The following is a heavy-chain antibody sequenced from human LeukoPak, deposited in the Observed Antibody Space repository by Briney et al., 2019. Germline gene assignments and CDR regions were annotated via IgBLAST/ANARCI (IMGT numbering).Heavy chain of an antibody. J-gene: IGHJ4*02. V-gene: IGHV3-30*01. CDR2: ISYDGSNK. D-gene: IGHD2-15*01. Sequence: PGGSLRLSCAASGFTFSSYAMHWVRQAPGKGLEWVAVISYDGSNKYYADSVKGRFTISRDNSKNTLYLQMNSLRAEDTAVYYCARDSVVVAATFYFDYWGQGTLVTVSS. CDR1: GFTFSSYA. CDR3: ARDSVVVAATFYFDY.